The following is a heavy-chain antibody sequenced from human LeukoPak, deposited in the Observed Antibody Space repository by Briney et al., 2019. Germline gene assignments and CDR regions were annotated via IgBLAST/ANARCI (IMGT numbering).Heavy chain of an antibody. D-gene: IGHD3-22*01. V-gene: IGHV3-23*01. CDR1: GFAFSSFA. CDR3: AKEGDHYDSRDSGAFDI. J-gene: IGHJ3*02. CDR2: ISGSGGST. Sequence: PGGSLRLSCAASGFAFSSFAMSWVRQPPGKGLEWVSGISGSGGSTYYADSVKGRFTISRDNSKNTLYLQMNSLRAEDTAVYYCAKEGDHYDSRDSGAFDIWGQGTRVTVSS.